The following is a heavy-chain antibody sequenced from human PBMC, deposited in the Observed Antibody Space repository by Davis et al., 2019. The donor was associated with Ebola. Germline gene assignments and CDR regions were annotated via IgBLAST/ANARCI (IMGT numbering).Heavy chain of an antibody. D-gene: IGHD3-10*01. V-gene: IGHV3-9*01. CDR3: TKGIGASGSYYNSPGMDV. Sequence: PGGSLRLSCAASGFTFDDYALHWVRQTPGKGLEWVSGISSNSGTIGYGDSVKGRFTISRDNSKNSVYLQMTSLRPGDTALYYCTKGIGASGSYYNSPGMDVWGQGTTVTVSS. CDR2: ISSNSGTI. J-gene: IGHJ6*02. CDR1: GFTFDDYA.